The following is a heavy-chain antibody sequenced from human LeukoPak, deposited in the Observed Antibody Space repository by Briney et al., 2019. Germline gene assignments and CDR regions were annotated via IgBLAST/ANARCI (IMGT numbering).Heavy chain of an antibody. CDR1: GGSISSSSYY. CDR2: IYYSGSI. Sequence: SETLSLTCTVSGGSISSSSYYWGWIRQPPGKGLEWIGSIYYSGSIYYNPSLKSRVTISVDTSKNQLSLKLSSVTAADTAVYYCARDRYSSGWYYYYYMDVWSKGTTVTVSS. V-gene: IGHV4-39*07. D-gene: IGHD6-19*01. CDR3: ARDRYSSGWYYYYYMDV. J-gene: IGHJ6*03.